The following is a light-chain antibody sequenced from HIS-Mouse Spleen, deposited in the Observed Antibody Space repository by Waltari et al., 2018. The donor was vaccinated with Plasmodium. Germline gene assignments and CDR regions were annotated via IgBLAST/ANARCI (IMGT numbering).Light chain of an antibody. J-gene: IGLJ3*02. CDR3: QSADSSGTYWV. CDR2: KDS. CDR1: ALPKQY. V-gene: IGLV3-25*03. Sequence: SYELTQPPSVSVSPGQTARITCSGDALPKQYAYWYQQKPGQAPVLVKYKDSERPSGIPERYSGSSSGTRVTLTISGVQAEDEADYYCQSADSSGTYWVFGGGTKLTVL.